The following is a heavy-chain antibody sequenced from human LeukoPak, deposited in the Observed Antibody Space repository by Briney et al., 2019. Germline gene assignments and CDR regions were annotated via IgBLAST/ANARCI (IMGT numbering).Heavy chain of an antibody. Sequence: LAASVKVSCKASGYTFTDYYVHWVRQAPGQGFEWMGWINPNDGDTYYAQKFQGRVTMTRDTSISTAHMEVSRLRSDDTAVYYCARANFLYCSSTSCLFDYWGQGTLVTVSS. CDR3: ARANFLYCSSTSCLFDY. V-gene: IGHV1-2*02. CDR2: INPNDGDT. CDR1: GYTFTDYY. D-gene: IGHD2-2*01. J-gene: IGHJ4*02.